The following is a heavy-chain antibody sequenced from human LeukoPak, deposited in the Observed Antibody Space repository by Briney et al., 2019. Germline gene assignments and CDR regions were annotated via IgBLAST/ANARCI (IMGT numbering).Heavy chain of an antibody. V-gene: IGHV3-7*01. D-gene: IGHD5-18*01. CDR3: VRDVSGSSYGDY. Sequence: PGGSLRLSCAASGFTFSSYWMNWVRQAPGKGLEWLANIRQDGNEKHYVDSVKGRFTMSRDNAKNSLYLQMNSLRAEDTAVYYCVRDVSGSSYGDYWGQGTLVTVYS. CDR2: IRQDGNEK. J-gene: IGHJ4*02. CDR1: GFTFSSYW.